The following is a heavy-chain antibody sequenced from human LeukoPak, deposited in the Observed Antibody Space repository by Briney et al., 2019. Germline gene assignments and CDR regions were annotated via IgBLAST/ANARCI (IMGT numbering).Heavy chain of an antibody. CDR1: GGFISSYY. CDR2: IYTSGST. V-gene: IGHV4-4*07. D-gene: IGHD1-1*01. CDR3: ARDPAGSPTWLDP. Sequence: SETLSPTCTVSGGFISSYYCSWIRQPAGKGLEWIGRIYTSGSTSYNPSLTSRVTMSVDTSKNQISLTLSSVTAADTAVYYCARDPAGSPTWLDPWGQGTLVTVSS. J-gene: IGHJ5*02.